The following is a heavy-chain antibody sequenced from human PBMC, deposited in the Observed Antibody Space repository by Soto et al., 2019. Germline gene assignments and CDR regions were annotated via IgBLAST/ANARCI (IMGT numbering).Heavy chain of an antibody. J-gene: IGHJ4*02. V-gene: IGHV2-5*02. D-gene: IGHD3-3*01. Sequence: QITLNESGPTVVRPTETLTLTCRFSGFSLTTSGVGVGWIRQSPGKAPEWLALIYWDDDKRYSASLKSRLTITKDTSKNQVVLTVSDLDPTDKATYYFAHRVLRTVFGLVTTTAIYFDFWGQGTPVAVSS. CDR3: AHRVLRTVFGLVTTTAIYFDF. CDR1: GFSLTTSGVG. CDR2: IYWDDDK.